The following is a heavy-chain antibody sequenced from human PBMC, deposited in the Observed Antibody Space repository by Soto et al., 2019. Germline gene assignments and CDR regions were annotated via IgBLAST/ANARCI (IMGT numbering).Heavy chain of an antibody. D-gene: IGHD1-1*01. J-gene: IGHJ5*02. CDR1: GASISGYY. CDR2: IYATGTT. V-gene: IGHV4-4*07. CDR3: VRDGTKTLRDWFDP. Sequence: SETLSLTCTDSGASISGYYWSWIRKSAGKGLEWIGRIYATGTTDYNPSLKSRVMMSVDTSKKQFSLKLRSVTAADTAVYYCVRDGTKTLRDWFDPWGQGISVTVSS.